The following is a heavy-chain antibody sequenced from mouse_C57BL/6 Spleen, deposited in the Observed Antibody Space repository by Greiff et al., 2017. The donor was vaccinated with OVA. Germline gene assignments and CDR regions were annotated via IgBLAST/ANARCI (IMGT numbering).Heavy chain of an antibody. Sequence: QVQLQQSGAELANPGASVKLSCKASGYTFTSYWMHWVKQRPGQGLEWIGYINPSSGYTKYNQKFKDKATLTADKSSSTAYMQLSSLTFEDSAVSDRASGCGNYAAWFDYWGQGTLVTVSA. CDR2: INPSSGYT. D-gene: IGHD2-1*01. J-gene: IGHJ3*01. CDR3: ASGCGNYAAWFDY. V-gene: IGHV1-7*01. CDR1: GYTFTSYW.